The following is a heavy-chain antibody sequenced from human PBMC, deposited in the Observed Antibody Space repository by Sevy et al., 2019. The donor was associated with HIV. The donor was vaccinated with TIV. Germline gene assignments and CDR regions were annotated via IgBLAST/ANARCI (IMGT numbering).Heavy chain of an antibody. J-gene: IGHJ6*03. CDR3: ARGSGIVVVPAAIPMDV. V-gene: IGHV1-3*01. CDR2: INAGNGNT. D-gene: IGHD2-2*01. Sequence: ASVKVSCKASGYTFTSYAMHWVRQAPGQRLEWMVWINAGNGNTKYSQKFQGRVTITRDTSASTAYMELSSLRSEDTAVYYCARGSGIVVVPAAIPMDVWGKGTTVTVSS. CDR1: GYTFTSYA.